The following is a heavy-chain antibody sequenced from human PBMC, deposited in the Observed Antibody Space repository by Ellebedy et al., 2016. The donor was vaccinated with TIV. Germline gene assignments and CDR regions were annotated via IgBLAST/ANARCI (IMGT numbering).Heavy chain of an antibody. V-gene: IGHV4-34*01. D-gene: IGHD4-17*01. CDR1: GGSFSGYY. CDR3: AREPEGGDYGDYGLLDY. Sequence: MPSETLSLTCAVYGGSFSGYYWRWIRQPPGKGLEWIGEINHSGSTNYNPSLKSRVTISVDTSKNQFSLKLSSVTAADTAVYYCAREPEGGDYGDYGLLDYWGQGTLVTVSS. J-gene: IGHJ4*02. CDR2: INHSGST.